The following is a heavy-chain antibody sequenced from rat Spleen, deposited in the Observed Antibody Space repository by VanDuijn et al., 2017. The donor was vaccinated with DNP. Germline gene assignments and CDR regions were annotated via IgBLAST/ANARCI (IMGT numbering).Heavy chain of an antibody. D-gene: IGHD1-12*02. Sequence: EVQLVESGGGLVQPGRSLKLSCAASGFTFSDYYMAWVRQAPSKGLEWVAYISYDGRSAYNGDSVKGRFTISRDNAKSSLYLQMDSLKSEDTATYYCTRRRYDGNYYDFWGQGVMVTVSS. V-gene: IGHV5-20*01. CDR2: ISYDGRSA. J-gene: IGHJ2*01. CDR3: TRRRYDGNYYDF. CDR1: GFTFSDYY.